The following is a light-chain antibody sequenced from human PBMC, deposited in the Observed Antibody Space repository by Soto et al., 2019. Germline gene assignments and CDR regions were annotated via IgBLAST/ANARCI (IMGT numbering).Light chain of an antibody. Sequence: QMTHSPTTLSGSVGDRVTITLRASQTLSSWLAWYQQKPGRAPTLLIYKASSLQRGVPSRFSGSGSETEFTLTISSLQPEDFATYYCHQYFANSRTFGQGTKVDI. CDR3: HQYFANSRT. CDR1: QTLSSW. CDR2: KAS. J-gene: IGKJ1*01. V-gene: IGKV1-5*03.